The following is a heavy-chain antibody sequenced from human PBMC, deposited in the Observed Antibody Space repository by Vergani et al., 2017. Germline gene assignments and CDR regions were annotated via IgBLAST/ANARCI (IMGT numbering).Heavy chain of an antibody. CDR1: GFTFSSYA. CDR2: ISYDGSNK. Sequence: QVQLVESGGGVVQPGRSLRLSCAASGFTFSSYAMHWVRQAPGKGLEWVAVISYDGSNKYYADSVKGRLTISRDNSKNTLYLQMNSLRAEDTAVYYCARSNGYSYGHFDYWGQGTLVTVSS. D-gene: IGHD5-18*01. J-gene: IGHJ4*02. V-gene: IGHV3-30-3*01. CDR3: ARSNGYSYGHFDY.